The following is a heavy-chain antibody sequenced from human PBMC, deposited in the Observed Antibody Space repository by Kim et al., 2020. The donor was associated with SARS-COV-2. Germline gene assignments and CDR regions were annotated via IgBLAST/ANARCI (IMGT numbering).Heavy chain of an antibody. Sequence: SETLSLTCTVSGGSISSYYWSWIRQPPGKGLEWIGYIYYSGSTNYNPSLKSRVTISVDTSKNQFSLKLSSVTAADTAVYYCARDGSYGSGDYYYYGMDVWGQGTTVTVSS. J-gene: IGHJ6*02. CDR2: IYYSGST. D-gene: IGHD3-10*01. CDR1: GGSISSYY. CDR3: ARDGSYGSGDYYYYGMDV. V-gene: IGHV4-59*13.